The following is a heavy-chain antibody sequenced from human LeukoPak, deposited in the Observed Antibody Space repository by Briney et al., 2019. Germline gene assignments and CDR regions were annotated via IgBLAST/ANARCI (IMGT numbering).Heavy chain of an antibody. CDR3: ARDLGYSGFDWAP. D-gene: IGHD5-12*01. CDR2: IYSSGNT. J-gene: IGHJ5*02. Sequence: SATLSLTCTVSGYSISSGYYWGWIRQPPGKRLEWVGSIYSSGNTYYNPTLKSRVTISVDTSKNQFSLNLTSVTAADAAVYYCARDLGYSGFDWAPWGQGTLVTVSS. CDR1: GYSISSGYY. V-gene: IGHV4-38-2*02.